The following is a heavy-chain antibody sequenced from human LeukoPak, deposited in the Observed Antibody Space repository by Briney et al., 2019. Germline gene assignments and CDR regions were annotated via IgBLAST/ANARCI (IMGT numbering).Heavy chain of an antibody. V-gene: IGHV1-69*06. CDR2: IIPIFGTA. CDR1: GGTFSSYA. J-gene: IGHJ4*02. D-gene: IGHD6-13*01. Sequence: GASVKVSCKASGGTFSSYAISWVRQAPGQGLEWMGGIIPIFGTANYAQKFQGRVTITADKSTSTAYMELSSLRSEDAAVYYCAREGGSLYSSSSRDDYWGQGTLVTVSS. CDR3: AREGGSLYSSSSRDDY.